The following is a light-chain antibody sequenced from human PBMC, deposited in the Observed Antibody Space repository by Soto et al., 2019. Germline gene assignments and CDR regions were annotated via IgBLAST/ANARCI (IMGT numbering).Light chain of an antibody. V-gene: IGKV1-39*01. CDR3: QQSYSTPYT. Sequence: DIQMNQSPSSLSASVGDRVTITCRASQSISSYLNWYQQTRGKAPKIXIYAASSLQSGVPSMFSGSGAGTDCTRTISSLQPEDVETYYCQQSYSTPYTFGQGTRLEIK. J-gene: IGKJ5*01. CDR2: AAS. CDR1: QSISSY.